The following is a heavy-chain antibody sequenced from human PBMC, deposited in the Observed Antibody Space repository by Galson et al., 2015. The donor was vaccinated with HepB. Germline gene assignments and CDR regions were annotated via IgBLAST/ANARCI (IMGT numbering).Heavy chain of an antibody. V-gene: IGHV3-30*18. CDR3: AKDRGGESWSGYGGLDT. CDR2: ISHDGSKK. J-gene: IGHJ5*02. D-gene: IGHD3-3*01. Sequence: SLRLSCAASGFTFSSYGMHWVRQAPGKGLEWVAVISHDGSKKYYADSVRGLFTISRDNSKKTVYLQMDSLRAEDTAVYYCAKDRGGESWSGYGGLDTWGQGTLVTVSS. CDR1: GFTFSSYG.